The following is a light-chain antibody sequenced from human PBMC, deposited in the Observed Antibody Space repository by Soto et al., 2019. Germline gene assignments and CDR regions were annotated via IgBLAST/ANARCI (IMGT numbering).Light chain of an antibody. CDR1: QSIGRTY. V-gene: IGKV3-20*01. J-gene: IGKJ1*01. CDR2: GAS. Sequence: EIVLTQSPRTLSLSPGQRPTLSYRVSQSIGRTYLAWYQQRRGQAPRVXRYGASSRATGIPDRFDGGGSGTEFTLTISRLQPEDFEVYYCQQYASRPWTFGQGTKVDIK. CDR3: QQYASRPWT.